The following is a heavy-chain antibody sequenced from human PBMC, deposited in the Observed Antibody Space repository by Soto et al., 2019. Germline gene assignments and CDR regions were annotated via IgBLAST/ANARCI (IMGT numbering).Heavy chain of an antibody. V-gene: IGHV3-9*01. CDR1: GFTFDDYA. CDR2: ISWNSGSI. D-gene: IGHD5-18*01. J-gene: IGHJ4*02. CDR3: AKDKRGEMDTINKYFDY. Sequence: GGSLRLSCAASGFTFDDYAMHWVRQAPGKGLEWVSGISWNSGSIGYADSVKGRFTISRDNAKNSLYLQMNSLRAEGTALYYCAKDKRGEMDTINKYFDYWGQGTLVTVSS.